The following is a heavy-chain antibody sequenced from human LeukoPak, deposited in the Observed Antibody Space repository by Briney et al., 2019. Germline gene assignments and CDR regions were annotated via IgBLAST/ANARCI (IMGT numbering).Heavy chain of an antibody. J-gene: IGHJ4*02. CDR3: ARVKGSGYRNSIDY. D-gene: IGHD3-3*01. CDR1: GFTFDDYA. Sequence: PGGSLRLSCAASGFTFDDYAMNWVRQAPGKGLEWVSGINWNGGSTYYRDSVKGGFTISRDNSKNSLYLQMNSLRAEDTALYYCARVKGSGYRNSIDYWGQGTLVTVSS. CDR2: INWNGGST. V-gene: IGHV3-20*04.